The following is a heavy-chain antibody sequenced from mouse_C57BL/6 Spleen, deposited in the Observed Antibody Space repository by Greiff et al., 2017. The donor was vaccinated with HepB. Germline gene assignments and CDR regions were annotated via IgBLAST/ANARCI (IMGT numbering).Heavy chain of an antibody. CDR2: ISSGSSTI. D-gene: IGHD2-4*01. J-gene: IGHJ4*01. CDR1: GFTFSDYG. V-gene: IGHV5-17*01. Sequence: EVQLVESGGGLVKPGGSLKLSCAASGFTFSDYGMHWVRQAPEKGLEWVAYISSGSSTIYYADTVKGRFTISRDNAKYTLFLQMTSLRSEDTAMYYCASTYDYDGYYAMDYWGQGTSVTVSS. CDR3: ASTYDYDGYYAMDY.